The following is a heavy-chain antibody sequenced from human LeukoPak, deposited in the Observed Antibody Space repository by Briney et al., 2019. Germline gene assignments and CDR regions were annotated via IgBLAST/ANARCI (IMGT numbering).Heavy chain of an antibody. V-gene: IGHV1-24*01. Sequence: ASVKVSCKVSGYTLTELSMHWVRQAPGKGLEWMGGFDPEDGETIYAQKFQGRVTMTEDTSTDTAYMELSSLRSEDTAVYYCAKDRKPGNYGSGSYYEIDYWGQGTLVTVSS. J-gene: IGHJ4*02. CDR2: FDPEDGET. CDR1: GYTLTELS. D-gene: IGHD3-10*01. CDR3: AKDRKPGNYGSGSYYEIDY.